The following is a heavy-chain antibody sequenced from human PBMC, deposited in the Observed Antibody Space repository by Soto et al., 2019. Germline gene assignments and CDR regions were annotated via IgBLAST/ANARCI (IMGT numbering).Heavy chain of an antibody. Sequence: SLILSCAASGFTFDDYAMHWVRQAPGKGLEWVSGISWNSGSIGYADSVKGRFTISRDNAKNSLYLQMNSLRAEDTALYYCAASSVWYYFDYWGQGTLVTVSS. V-gene: IGHV3-9*01. CDR3: AASSVWYYFDY. D-gene: IGHD6-13*01. J-gene: IGHJ4*02. CDR1: GFTFDDYA. CDR2: ISWNSGSI.